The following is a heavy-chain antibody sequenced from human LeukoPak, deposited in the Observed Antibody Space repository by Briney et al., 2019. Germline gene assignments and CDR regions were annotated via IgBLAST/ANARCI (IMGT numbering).Heavy chain of an antibody. Sequence: SQTLSLTCAVSGGSISSGGHSWSWIRQPPGKGLEWIGYIYHSGSTYYNPSLKSRVTISVDRSKNQFSLKLSSVTAADTAVYYCASSYCGGDCYSLYYFDYWGQGTLVTVSS. CDR2: IYHSGST. J-gene: IGHJ4*02. CDR3: ASSYCGGDCYSLYYFDY. CDR1: GGSISSGGHS. V-gene: IGHV4-30-2*01. D-gene: IGHD2-21*02.